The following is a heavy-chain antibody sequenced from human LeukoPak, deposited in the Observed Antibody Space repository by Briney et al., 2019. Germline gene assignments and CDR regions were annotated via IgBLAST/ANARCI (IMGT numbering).Heavy chain of an antibody. Sequence: GGSLRLSCTASGFTFSRYWMHWVRQAPGKGLVWVSRISGDGSTTNYAESVKGRFTISRDNAKNTPYQQMNSLRAEDTAVYYCASELPFDYWGQGTLVTVSS. V-gene: IGHV3-74*01. J-gene: IGHJ4*02. CDR2: ISGDGSTT. CDR3: ASELPFDY. CDR1: GFTFSRYW.